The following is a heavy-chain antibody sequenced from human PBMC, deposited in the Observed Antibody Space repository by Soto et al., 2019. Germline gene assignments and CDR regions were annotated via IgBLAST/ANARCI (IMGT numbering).Heavy chain of an antibody. Sequence: SETLSLTCTVSGGSISGYYWSWIRQPPGKGLEWIGYIYYSGSTNYNPSLKSRVTISVDTSKNQFSLKLSSVTAADTAVYYCARAYCSGGSCYFGYWGQGTLVTVSS. CDR1: GGSISGYY. CDR3: ARAYCSGGSCYFGY. D-gene: IGHD2-15*01. CDR2: IYYSGST. V-gene: IGHV4-59*08. J-gene: IGHJ4*02.